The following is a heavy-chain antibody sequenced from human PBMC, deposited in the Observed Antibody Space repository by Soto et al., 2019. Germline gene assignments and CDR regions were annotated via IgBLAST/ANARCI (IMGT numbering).Heavy chain of an antibody. CDR1: GVSITSGRSY. CDR3: ARDNGYGHFDS. V-gene: IGHV4-31*03. Sequence: QVQLQESGPGLVKPSQTQSLTCTVSGVSITSGRSYWSWIRQLPGKGLEWIGYMFYSGSTYYNPSLKSRVTISLDTSKNQFSLNLSSVTAADTAVYFCARDNGYGHFDSWGQGTQVTVSS. J-gene: IGHJ4*02. D-gene: IGHD5-18*01. CDR2: MFYSGST.